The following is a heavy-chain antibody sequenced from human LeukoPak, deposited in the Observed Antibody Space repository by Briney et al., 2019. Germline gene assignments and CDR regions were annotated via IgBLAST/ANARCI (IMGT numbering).Heavy chain of an antibody. CDR1: GGSISSGGYY. CDR2: IYYSGST. Sequence: SETLSLTCTASGGSISSGGYYWSWIRQHPGKGLEWIGYIYYSGSTYYNPSLKSRVTISVDTSKNQFSLKLSSVTAADTAVYYCARDRIVVVPAAFYYYYGMDVWGQGTTVTVSS. CDR3: ARDRIVVVPAAFYYYYGMDV. D-gene: IGHD2-2*01. J-gene: IGHJ6*02. V-gene: IGHV4-31*03.